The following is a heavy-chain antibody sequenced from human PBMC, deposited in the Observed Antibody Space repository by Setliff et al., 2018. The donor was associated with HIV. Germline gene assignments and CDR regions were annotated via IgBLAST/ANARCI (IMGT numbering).Heavy chain of an antibody. Sequence: PGGSLRLSCAASGFSFSTYGMHWVRQAPGKGLEWVALIWYDESLNYYADSVKGRFTISRDNSKKTLFLQMNSLRAEDTGVYYCARSATNYTYYYYGMDVWGQGTTVTVSS. D-gene: IGHD4-4*01. J-gene: IGHJ6*02. CDR1: GFSFSTYG. CDR2: IWYDESLN. V-gene: IGHV3-33*01. CDR3: ARSATNYTYYYYGMDV.